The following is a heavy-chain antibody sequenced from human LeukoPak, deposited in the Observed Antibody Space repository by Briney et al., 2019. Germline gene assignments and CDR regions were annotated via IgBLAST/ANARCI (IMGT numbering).Heavy chain of an antibody. V-gene: IGHV3-72*01. J-gene: IGHJ3*02. CDR2: TRNKANGYTT. D-gene: IGHD1-26*01. CDR3: TRDPEDVGSYDAFDI. Sequence: GGSLRLSCAASGFTFSDHYMDWVRQAPGKGLEGVGRTRNKANGYTTEYAASVRGRFIISRDDSKNSLYLQMNSLKTEDTAVYYCTRDPEDVGSYDAFDIWGQGTMVTVSS. CDR1: GFTFSDHY.